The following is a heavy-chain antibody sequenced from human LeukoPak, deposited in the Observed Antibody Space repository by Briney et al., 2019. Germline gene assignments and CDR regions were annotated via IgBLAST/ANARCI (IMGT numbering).Heavy chain of an antibody. CDR1: GFTFSSYS. D-gene: IGHD6-6*01. J-gene: IGHJ3*02. CDR2: ISSSSSYI. Sequence: PGGSLRLSCAASGFTFSSYSMNWVRQAPGKGLEWVSSISSSSSYIYYADSVKGRFTISRDNAKNSLYQQMSSLRAEDTAVYYCGRVGGRSKAAKGDAFDIWGQGTMVTVSS. V-gene: IGHV3-21*01. CDR3: GRVGGRSKAAKGDAFDI.